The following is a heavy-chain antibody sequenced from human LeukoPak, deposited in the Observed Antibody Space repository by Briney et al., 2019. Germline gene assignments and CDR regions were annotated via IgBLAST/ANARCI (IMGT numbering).Heavy chain of an antibody. J-gene: IGHJ4*02. Sequence: GGSLRLSCETAGFTFSSYVMHWVRRTPGKGLVWVSRISHHGFISYADSVKGRFTISRDNAKNTLILQMNSLRAEDTAVYYCARDWVYKIDYWGRGTLVTVSS. CDR3: ARDWVYKIDY. V-gene: IGHV3-74*01. CDR2: ISHHGFI. CDR1: GFTFSSYV. D-gene: IGHD6-13*01.